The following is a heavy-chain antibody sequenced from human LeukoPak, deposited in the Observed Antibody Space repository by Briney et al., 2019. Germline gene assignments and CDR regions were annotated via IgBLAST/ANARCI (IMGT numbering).Heavy chain of an antibody. J-gene: IGHJ4*02. CDR1: GFTFSSYS. CDR3: TRNNWGIDY. Sequence: GGSLRLSCAASGFTFSSYSMNGVGQAPGKGLEWVSFITMSSNYIYYADSVKGRFTISRDNAKNTVYLQMNSLRGEDTAVYYCTRNNWGIDYWGQGTLVTVSS. CDR2: ITMSSNYI. D-gene: IGHD7-27*01. V-gene: IGHV3-21*01.